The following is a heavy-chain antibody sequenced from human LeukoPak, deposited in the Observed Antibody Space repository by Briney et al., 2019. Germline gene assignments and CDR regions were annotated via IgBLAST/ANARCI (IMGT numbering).Heavy chain of an antibody. V-gene: IGHV3-30*02. D-gene: IGHD4-17*01. CDR3: VKDAYGDYLIDY. J-gene: IGHJ4*02. CDR2: IRYDGSNK. CDR1: GFTFSSYG. Sequence: GGSLRLSCAASGFTFSSYGMHWVRQAPGKGLEWVAFIRYDGSNKYYADSVKGRFTISRDNSKNTLYLQMNSLRAEDTAVYYCVKDAYGDYLIDYWGQGTLVTVSS.